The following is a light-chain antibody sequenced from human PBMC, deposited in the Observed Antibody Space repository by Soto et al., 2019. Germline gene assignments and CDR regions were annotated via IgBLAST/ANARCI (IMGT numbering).Light chain of an antibody. CDR3: QGLSWYPIT. CDR1: QGISSY. V-gene: IGKV1-9*01. CDR2: AAS. J-gene: IGKJ5*01. Sequence: DIQLTQSPSFLSASVGDRVTITCRASQGISSYLAWYQQKPGKAPKFLIYAASTLRRGVPSRFRGSESGTEFTITLSSLPPEDCATYYDQGLSWYPITFGQRIRVE.